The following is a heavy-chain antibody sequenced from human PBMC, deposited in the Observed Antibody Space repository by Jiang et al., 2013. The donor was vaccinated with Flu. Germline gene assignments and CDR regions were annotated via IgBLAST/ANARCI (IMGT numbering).Heavy chain of an antibody. J-gene: IGHJ4*02. D-gene: IGHD5-18*01. Sequence: VQLVESGGGLVKPGGSLRLSCAASGFTFSSYSMNWVRQAPGKGLEWVSSISSSSSYIYYADSVKGRFTISRDNAKNSLYLQMNSLRAEDTAVYYCAREGDTAMVPFDYVGQGTLVTVSS. V-gene: IGHV3-21*01. CDR2: ISSSSSYI. CDR1: GFTFSSYS. CDR3: AREGDTAMVPFDY.